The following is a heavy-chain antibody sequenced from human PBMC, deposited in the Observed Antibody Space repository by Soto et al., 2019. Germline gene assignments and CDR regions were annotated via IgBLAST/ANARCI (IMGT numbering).Heavy chain of an antibody. V-gene: IGHV1-46*03. CDR2: IDPSGGAT. CDR3: SRGLWQWLFDY. D-gene: IGHD6-19*01. CDR1: GYTFTSHY. Sequence: QVQLVQSGAEVKKPGASVMVSCRASGYTFTSHYMHWVRQAPGQGLEWMGMIDPSGGATTYAQKFQGRVTITRDTSTTTVYMELSSLRSEDTAVYSCSRGLWQWLFDYWGQGTLVTVSS. J-gene: IGHJ4*02.